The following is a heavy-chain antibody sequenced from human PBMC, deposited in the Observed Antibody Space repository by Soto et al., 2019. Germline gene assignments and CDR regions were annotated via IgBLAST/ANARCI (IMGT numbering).Heavy chain of an antibody. CDR1: GYTFTGYY. CDR3: ARDLGSYYYYGMDV. D-gene: IGHD7-27*01. J-gene: IGHJ6*02. CDR2: INPNSGGK. V-gene: IGHV1-2*02. Sequence: VASVKVSCKASGYTFTGYYMHWVRQAPGQGLEWMGWINPNSGGKNYAQKFRGRVTMTRDTSISTAYMELSRLRSDDTAVYYCARDLGSYYYYGMDVWGQGTTVTVSS.